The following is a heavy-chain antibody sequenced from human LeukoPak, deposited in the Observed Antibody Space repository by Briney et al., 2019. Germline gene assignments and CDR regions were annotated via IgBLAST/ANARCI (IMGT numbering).Heavy chain of an antibody. J-gene: IGHJ4*02. D-gene: IGHD6-6*01. CDR2: IRYDGSNK. Sequence: GGSLRLSCAASGFTFSSYGMHWVRQAPGKGLEWVAFIRYDGSNKYYADSVKGRFTISRDNSKNTLFLQMTSLRAGDTAVYYCARWSQFGSSSVGAHHFDHWGQGTLVTFSS. V-gene: IGHV3-30*02. CDR1: GFTFSSYG. CDR3: ARWSQFGSSSVGAHHFDH.